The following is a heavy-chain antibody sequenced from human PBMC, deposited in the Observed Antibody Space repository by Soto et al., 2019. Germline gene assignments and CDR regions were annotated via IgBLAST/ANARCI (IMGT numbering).Heavy chain of an antibody. D-gene: IGHD4-17*01. V-gene: IGHV3-23*01. Sequence: GGSLRLSCAASGFSFTNFAMSWVRQAPGKGLEWVAGIGASGDITWYADSVKGRLSISRENSKSTLYLQMNSLRLDDTAVYLCARARDDDGGTSDAFDIWGQGTMVNVSS. CDR2: IGASGDIT. CDR1: GFSFTNFA. CDR3: ARARDDDGGTSDAFDI. J-gene: IGHJ3*02.